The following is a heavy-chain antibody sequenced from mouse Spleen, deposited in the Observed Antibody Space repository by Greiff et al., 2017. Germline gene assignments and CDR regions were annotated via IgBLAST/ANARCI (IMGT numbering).Heavy chain of an antibody. Sequence: VQLQQSGPGLVQPSQSLSITCTVSGFSLTSYGVHWVRQSPGKGLEWLGVIWRGGSTDYNAAFMSRLSITKDNSKSQVFFKMNSLQADDTAIYYCAKPITGKDYAMDYWGQGTSVTVSS. V-gene: IGHV2-5*01. J-gene: IGHJ4*01. D-gene: IGHD4-1*01. CDR3: AKPITGKDYAMDY. CDR2: IWRGGST. CDR1: GFSLTSYG.